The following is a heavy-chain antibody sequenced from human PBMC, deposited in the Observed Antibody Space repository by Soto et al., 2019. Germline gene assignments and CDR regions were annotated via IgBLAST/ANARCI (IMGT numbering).Heavy chain of an antibody. V-gene: IGHV4-34*01. CDR3: ARGNQIAARFYYFYGMDD. CDR1: GGSFSGYY. CDR2: INHSGST. D-gene: IGHD6-6*01. J-gene: IGHJ6*02. Sequence: PSETLSLTCAVYGGSFSGYYWSWIRQPPGKGLEWIGEINHSGSTNYNPSLKSRVTIAVDTSKNQFSLKLSSVTAADTAVYYCARGNQIAARFYYFYGMDDWGQGTTETVSS.